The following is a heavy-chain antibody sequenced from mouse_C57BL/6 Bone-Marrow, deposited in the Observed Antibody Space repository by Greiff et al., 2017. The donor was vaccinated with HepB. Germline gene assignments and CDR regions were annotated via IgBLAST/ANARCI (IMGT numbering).Heavy chain of an antibody. J-gene: IGHJ1*03. CDR2: ISYSGST. Sequence: VQLKQSGPGMVKPSQSLSLSCTVTGYSITSGYDWHWIRHFPGNKLEWMGYISYSGSTNYNPSLKSRISITHDTSKNHFFLKLNAVTTEDTATYCCARDLLRPFCWYFEVWGTGTTVTVSS. D-gene: IGHD1-2*01. V-gene: IGHV3-1*01. CDR1: GYSITSGYD. CDR3: ARDLLRPFCWYFEV.